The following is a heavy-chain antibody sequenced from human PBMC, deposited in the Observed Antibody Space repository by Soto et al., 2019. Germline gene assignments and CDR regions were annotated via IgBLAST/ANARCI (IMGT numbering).Heavy chain of an antibody. Sequence: SETLSLTCTVSGGSISSSSYYWGWIRQPPGKGLEGIGSIYDSGSTYSNPSLKSRVTISVDTSKNQFSLKLSSVTTADTAVYYCASYSGGRNKYYFDYWGQGTLVTVSS. D-gene: IGHD2-15*01. CDR3: ASYSGGRNKYYFDY. V-gene: IGHV4-39*01. CDR1: GGSISSSSYY. J-gene: IGHJ4*02. CDR2: IYDSGST.